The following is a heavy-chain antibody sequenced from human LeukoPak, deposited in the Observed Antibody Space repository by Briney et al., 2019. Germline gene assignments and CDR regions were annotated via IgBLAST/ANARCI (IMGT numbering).Heavy chain of an antibody. D-gene: IGHD3-3*01. CDR3: ARQSRITIFGVDYYYMDV. V-gene: IGHV5-51*01. Sequence: GESLKISCKGSGYSFTSYWIGWVRQMPGKGLEWMGIIYPGDSDTRYSPSFQGQVTISADKSISTAYLQWSSLKAPDTAMYYCARQSRITIFGVDYYYMDVWGKGTTVTVSS. J-gene: IGHJ6*03. CDR2: IYPGDSDT. CDR1: GYSFTSYW.